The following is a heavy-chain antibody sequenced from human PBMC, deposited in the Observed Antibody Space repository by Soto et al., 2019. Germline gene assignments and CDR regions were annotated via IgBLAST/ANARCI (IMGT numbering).Heavy chain of an antibody. D-gene: IGHD3-3*01. V-gene: IGHV4-34*01. J-gene: IGHJ3*02. CDR1: GGSLSGYY. CDR2: INHSGST. CDR3: ARGGRGFLWSCDPSAFDI. Sequence: SETLSLTCAVYGGSLSGYYWSWIRQSPGKGLEWIGEINHSGSTNYNPSLKSRVTISVDTSKNQFSLKLSSVTAADTAVYYCARGGRGFLWSCDPSAFDIWAQGTLVTVS.